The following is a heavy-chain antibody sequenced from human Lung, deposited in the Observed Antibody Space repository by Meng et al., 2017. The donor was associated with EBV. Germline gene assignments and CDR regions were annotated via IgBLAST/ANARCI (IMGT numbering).Heavy chain of an antibody. J-gene: IGHJ4*02. D-gene: IGHD2/OR15-2a*01. Sequence: VPLVGSGGLLVQPGGPLSLSCAASGFTFSSYWMHWVRQAPGKGPVWVSRINEHGSITTYADSVNGRFTISRDNAKDTLYLQMNSLRDEDTAIYYCARDLVGEYDFWGQGTLVTVSS. CDR2: INEHGSIT. CDR1: GFTFSSYW. CDR3: ARDLVGEYDF. V-gene: IGHV3-74*03.